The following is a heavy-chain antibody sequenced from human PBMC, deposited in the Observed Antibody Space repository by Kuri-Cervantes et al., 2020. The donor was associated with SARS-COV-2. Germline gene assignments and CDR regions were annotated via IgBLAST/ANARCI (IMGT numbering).Heavy chain of an antibody. V-gene: IGHV3-23*01. CDR2: IRSGGAST. CDR3: ARDRGAFGGWFDP. D-gene: IGHD3-16*01. CDR1: GFAFSSHA. Sequence: GESLKISCAASGFAFSSHAMSWVRQTPEKGLEWVSAIRSGGASTSYADSVMGRFSISRDDSKNTLYLQMNGLRVEDTAVYFCARDRGAFGGWFDPWGQGTPVTVSS. J-gene: IGHJ5*02.